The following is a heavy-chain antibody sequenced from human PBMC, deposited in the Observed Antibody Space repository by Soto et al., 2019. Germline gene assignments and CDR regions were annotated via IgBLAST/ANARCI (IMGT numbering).Heavy chain of an antibody. CDR2: ISTNSRYI. Sequence: QVQLVESGGGLVKPGGSLRLSCAVSGFNFSDYYMTWIRQAPGKGLEWISYISTNSRYIKYADSIKGRFTFSRDNAKSSLYLQMNSLRAEDTAIYYCARGLGGSYFIAYWGQGTLVTVSS. J-gene: IGHJ4*02. D-gene: IGHD3-10*01. CDR3: ARGLGGSYFIAY. CDR1: GFNFSDYY. V-gene: IGHV3-11*06.